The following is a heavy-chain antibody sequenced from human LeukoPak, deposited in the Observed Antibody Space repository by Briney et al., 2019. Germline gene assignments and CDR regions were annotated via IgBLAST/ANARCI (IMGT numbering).Heavy chain of an antibody. CDR1: GFTFSSYA. D-gene: IGHD6-13*01. Sequence: SGGSLRLSCAASGFTFSSYAMSWVRQAPGKGLEWVSAISGSGGSTYYADSVRGRFTISRDNSKNTLYLQMNSLRAEDTAVYYCAKRIAAAIDYWGQGTLVTVSS. CDR3: AKRIAAAIDY. CDR2: ISGSGGST. V-gene: IGHV3-23*01. J-gene: IGHJ4*02.